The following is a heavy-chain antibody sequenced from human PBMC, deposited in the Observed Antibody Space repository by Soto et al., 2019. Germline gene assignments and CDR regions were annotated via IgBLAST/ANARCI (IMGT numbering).Heavy chain of an antibody. J-gene: IGHJ3*02. Sequence: GGSLRLSCAASGFTVSSNYMSWVRQAPGKGLEWVSVIYSGGSTYYADSVKGRFTISRDNSKNTLYLQMNSLRAEDTAVYYCARYCSSTSCYVGGGYSSSFDAFDIWGQGTMVTVSS. V-gene: IGHV3-66*01. CDR1: GFTVSSNY. CDR3: ARYCSSTSCYVGGGYSSSFDAFDI. D-gene: IGHD2-2*01. CDR2: IYSGGST.